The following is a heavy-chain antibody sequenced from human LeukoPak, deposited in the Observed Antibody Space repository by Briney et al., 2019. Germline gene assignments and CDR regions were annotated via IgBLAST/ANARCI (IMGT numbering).Heavy chain of an antibody. Sequence: GGSLRLSCAASGFTFSSYSMNWVRRAPGKGLEWVSYIGSSVSTRYYADSVKGRFTISRDNGKHSLYLQMNSLRAEDTAVYYCAREGSDFWSGYSKGYFDYWGQGTLVTVSS. CDR3: AREGSDFWSGYSKGYFDY. J-gene: IGHJ4*02. CDR2: IGSSVSTR. D-gene: IGHD3-3*01. V-gene: IGHV3-48*01. CDR1: GFTFSSYS.